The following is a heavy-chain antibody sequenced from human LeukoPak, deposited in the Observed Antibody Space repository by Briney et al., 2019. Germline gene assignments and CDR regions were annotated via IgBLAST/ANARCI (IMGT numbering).Heavy chain of an antibody. CDR1: GFTFSSYG. CDR2: ISYDGSNK. CDR3: AKDSSYRFFTPYFAY. J-gene: IGHJ4*02. Sequence: SGGSLRLSCAASGFTFSSYGMHWVRQAPGKGLEWVAVISYDGSNKYYADSVKGRFTISRDNSKNTLYLQMNSLRAEDTAVYYCAKDSSYRFFTPYFAYWGQGTLVTVSS. D-gene: IGHD1-26*01. V-gene: IGHV3-30*18.